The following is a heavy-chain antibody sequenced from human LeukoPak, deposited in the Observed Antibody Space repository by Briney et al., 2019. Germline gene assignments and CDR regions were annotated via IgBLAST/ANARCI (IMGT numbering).Heavy chain of an antibody. D-gene: IGHD2-2*01. CDR3: ARGFFASSFY. CDR2: INHSGST. Sequence: GSLRLSCAASGFSFSNAWMSWVRQPPGKGLEWIGEINHSGSTNYNPSLESRVTISVDTYKNQFSLKLTSVTAADTAVYYCARGFFASSFYWGQGTLVTVSS. CDR1: GFSFSNAW. V-gene: IGHV4-34*01. J-gene: IGHJ4*02.